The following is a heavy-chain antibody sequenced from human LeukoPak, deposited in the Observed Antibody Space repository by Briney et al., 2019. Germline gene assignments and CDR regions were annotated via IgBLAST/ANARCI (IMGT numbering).Heavy chain of an antibody. J-gene: IGHJ4*02. D-gene: IGHD3-3*01. CDR1: GFTFSDYY. CDR2: ISGSGGST. CDR3: AKLSRVLRFLEWPAPFDY. V-gene: IGHV3-23*01. Sequence: GGSLRLSCAASGFTFSDYYMSWVRQAPGKGLEWVSSISGSGGSTYYADSVKGRFTISRDNSKNTLYVQMNSLRAEDTAVYYCAKLSRVLRFLEWPAPFDYWGQGSLVTVSS.